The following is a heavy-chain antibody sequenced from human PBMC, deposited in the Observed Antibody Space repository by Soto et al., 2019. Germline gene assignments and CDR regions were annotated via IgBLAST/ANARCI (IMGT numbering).Heavy chain of an antibody. D-gene: IGHD2-8*01. V-gene: IGHV1-18*01. Sequence: QVPLVQSGAEVKKPGASVKVSCKASGYTFTSYGISWVRQAPGQGLEWMGWISAYNGNTNYAQKLQGRVTMTTDTSTSTAYMELRSLRSDDTAVYYCAREGGYCTNGVCYSHYYYYMDVWGKGTTVTVSS. CDR3: AREGGYCTNGVCYSHYYYYMDV. CDR2: ISAYNGNT. J-gene: IGHJ6*03. CDR1: GYTFTSYG.